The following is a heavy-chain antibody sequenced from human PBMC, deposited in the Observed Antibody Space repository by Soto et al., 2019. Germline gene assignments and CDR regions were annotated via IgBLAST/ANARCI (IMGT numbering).Heavy chain of an antibody. CDR1: GDSVSSNSAA. CDR2: TYYRSKWYN. D-gene: IGHD2-15*01. J-gene: IGHJ2*01. Sequence: HSQTLSLTCVISGDSVSSNSAAWNWIRQSPSRGLEWLGRTYYRSKWYNDYAVSVKSRITINPDTSKNQFSLQLNSVTPEDTAVYYCARENCSGGSCYQSWYFDLWGRGTLVTVPS. V-gene: IGHV6-1*01. CDR3: ARENCSGGSCYQSWYFDL.